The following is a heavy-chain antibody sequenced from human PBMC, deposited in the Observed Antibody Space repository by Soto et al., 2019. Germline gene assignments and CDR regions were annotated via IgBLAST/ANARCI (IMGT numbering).Heavy chain of an antibody. CDR1: GYTFTSYD. V-gene: IGHV1-8*01. D-gene: IGHD3-10*01. J-gene: IGHJ4*02. CDR2: MNPNSGNT. CDR3: AREWFGEGGLDY. Sequence: QVQLVQSGAEVKKPGASVKVSCKASGYTFTSYDINWVRQATGQGLEWMGWMNPNSGNTGYAQKFQGRVTMTKNTSISTAYMELSSRRCEDGAVYYWAREWFGEGGLDYWGQGTLVTVSS.